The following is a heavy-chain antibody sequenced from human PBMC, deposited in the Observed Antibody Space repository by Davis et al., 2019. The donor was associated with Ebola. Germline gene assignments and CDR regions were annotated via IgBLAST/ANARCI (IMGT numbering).Heavy chain of an antibody. J-gene: IGHJ5*02. CDR3: TGAISYGWFDP. V-gene: IGHV3-23*01. Sequence: PGGSLRLSCKGSGCTFIDSGMGWVRQAQGKGLEWVSAIRNGGGETLYAPSVKGRFTISRDTSKNTVYLQMNNLRAEDTAVYYCTGAISYGWFDPGGQGTLVTVSS. CDR1: GCTFIDSG. CDR2: IRNGGGET. D-gene: IGHD4-17*01.